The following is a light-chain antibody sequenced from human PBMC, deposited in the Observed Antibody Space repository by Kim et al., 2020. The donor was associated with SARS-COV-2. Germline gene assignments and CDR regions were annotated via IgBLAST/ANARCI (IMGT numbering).Light chain of an antibody. Sequence: QSALTQPPSVSGSPGQSVTISCTGTSSDVGRFNRVSWFQQTPGTAPKLILYEVTTRPSGVSDRFSGSKSGNTASLTISGLQTKDEADYYCNAYTGSRTYVFGTGTQLTVL. CDR2: EVT. CDR1: SSDVGRFNR. J-gene: IGLJ1*01. V-gene: IGLV2-18*02. CDR3: NAYTGSRTYV.